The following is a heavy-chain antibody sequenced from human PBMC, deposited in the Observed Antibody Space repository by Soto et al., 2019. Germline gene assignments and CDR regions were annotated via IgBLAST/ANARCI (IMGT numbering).Heavy chain of an antibody. CDR1: GVSISNSY. Sequence: QVQLQESGPGLVKPSETMSLTCTVSGVSISNSYCSWVRQPPGKKLEWIGHIWNSGTTAYNPSLMGPVTMSVDTSKNQVSLSLSSVTATDTAVYYCARGGGSYTTGWYNDYWGQGTLVTVSS. CDR2: IWNSGTT. J-gene: IGHJ4*02. CDR3: ARGGGSYTTGWYNDY. D-gene: IGHD6-19*01. V-gene: IGHV4-4*09.